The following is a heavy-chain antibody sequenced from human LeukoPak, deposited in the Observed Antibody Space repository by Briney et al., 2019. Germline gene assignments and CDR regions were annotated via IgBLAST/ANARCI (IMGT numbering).Heavy chain of an antibody. CDR1: GFTFSSYG. CDR3: ARDPLLWFGELFRAHYYYYGMDV. Sequence: GGSLRLSCAASGFTFSSYGMHWVRQAPGKGLEWVAVIWYDGSNKYCADSVKGRFTISRDNSKNTLYLQMNSLRAEDTAVYYCARDPLLWFGELFRAHYYYYGMDVWGQGTTVTVSS. J-gene: IGHJ6*02. V-gene: IGHV3-33*01. D-gene: IGHD3-10*01. CDR2: IWYDGSNK.